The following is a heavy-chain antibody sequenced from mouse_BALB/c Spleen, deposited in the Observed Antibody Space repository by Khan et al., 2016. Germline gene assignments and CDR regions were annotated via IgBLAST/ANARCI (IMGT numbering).Heavy chain of an antibody. CDR3: ARTDRRGYFDY. V-gene: IGHV1-9*01. J-gene: IGHJ2*01. CDR2: ILPGSGST. Sequence: QVQLQQSGAELMKPGASVKISCKATGYTFSSYWIEWVKQRPGHGLEWIGEILPGSGSTNYNEKCRGKATFTADTSSNTAYMQLSNLTSEDSAVHYCARTDRRGYFDYWGQGTTLTVSS. CDR1: GYTFSSYW.